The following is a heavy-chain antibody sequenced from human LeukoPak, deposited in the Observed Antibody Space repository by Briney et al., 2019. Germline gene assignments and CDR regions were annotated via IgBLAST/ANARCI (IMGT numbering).Heavy chain of an antibody. D-gene: IGHD3-16*01. CDR2: INSDGGST. Sequence: GGSLRLSCAASGFTFSSYWMHWVRQDPGKGLLWVSRINSDGGSTSYADSVKGRFTISRDNAKNTLYLQMNSLRAEDTAVYYCARGAGGPRDYSGQGTLVTVSS. CDR1: GFTFSSYW. J-gene: IGHJ4*02. V-gene: IGHV3-74*01. CDR3: ARGAGGPRDY.